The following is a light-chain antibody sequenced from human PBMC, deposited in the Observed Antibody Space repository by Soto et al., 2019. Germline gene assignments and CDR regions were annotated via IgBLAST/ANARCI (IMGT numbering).Light chain of an antibody. CDR3: QQFNSYPLTIT. V-gene: IGKV1-13*02. J-gene: IGKJ5*01. Sequence: AIQLTQSPSSLSASEGDRVTITCRASQGITSALAWYQQKPGKPPKVLIYDASSLESGVPSRFSGSGSGADFTLTISSLQPEDFATYYCQQFNSYPLTITFGQGTRLEIK. CDR1: QGITSA. CDR2: DAS.